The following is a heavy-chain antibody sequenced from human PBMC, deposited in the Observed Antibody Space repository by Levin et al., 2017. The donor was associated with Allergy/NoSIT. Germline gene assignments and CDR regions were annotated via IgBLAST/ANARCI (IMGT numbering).Heavy chain of an antibody. Sequence: ASVKVSCKASGYSFTTYWIGWVRQMPGKGLEWMGIIYPADSDTRYSPSFQGQVTMSADKSTNTAYLEWSSLKASDTAMYYCARQGPLRALRWFDRWGQGTLVTVSS. J-gene: IGHJ5*02. CDR2: IYPADSDT. CDR3: ARQGPLRALRWFDR. V-gene: IGHV5-51*01. CDR1: GYSFTTYW. D-gene: IGHD3-16*01.